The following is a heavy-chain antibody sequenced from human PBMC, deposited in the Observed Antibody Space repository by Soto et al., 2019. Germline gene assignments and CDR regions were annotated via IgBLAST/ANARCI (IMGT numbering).Heavy chain of an antibody. CDR3: ARDLGANSSSWYFYYYYGMDV. Sequence: GGSLRLSCAASGFTFSSYSMNWVRQAPGKGLEWVSYISSSSSTIYYADSVKGRFTISRDNAKNSLYLQMNSLRDEDTAVYYCARDLGANSSSWYFYYYYGMDVWGQGTTVTVSS. D-gene: IGHD6-13*01. CDR2: ISSSSSTI. CDR1: GFTFSSYS. V-gene: IGHV3-48*02. J-gene: IGHJ6*02.